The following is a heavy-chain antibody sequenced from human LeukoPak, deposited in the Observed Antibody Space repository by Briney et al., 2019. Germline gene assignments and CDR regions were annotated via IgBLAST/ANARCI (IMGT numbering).Heavy chain of an antibody. CDR1: GGSISSGGYY. J-gene: IGHJ4*02. V-gene: IGHV4-30-2*01. CDR3: ARGDIGAAAPSTLDY. CDR2: IYHSGST. Sequence: SETLSLTCTVSGGSISSGGYYWSWIRQPPGKGMEWIGYIYHSGSTYYNPSLKSRVTISVDRSKNQFSLKLSSVTAADTAVYYCARGDIGAAAPSTLDYWGQGTLVTVSS. D-gene: IGHD6-13*01.